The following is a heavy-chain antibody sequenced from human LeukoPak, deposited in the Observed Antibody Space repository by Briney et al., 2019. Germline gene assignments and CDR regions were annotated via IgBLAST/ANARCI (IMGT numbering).Heavy chain of an antibody. D-gene: IGHD2-2*03. CDR1: GFTFSDYY. CDR3: ARANTLDIVVVPAALDP. CDR2: ISSSSSYT. J-gene: IGHJ5*02. Sequence: GGSLRLSCAASGFTFSDYYMSWIRQAPGRGLEWVSYISSSSSYTNYADSVKGRFTISRDNAKNSLYLQMNSLRAEDTAVYYCARANTLDIVVVPAALDPWGQGTLVTVSS. V-gene: IGHV3-11*05.